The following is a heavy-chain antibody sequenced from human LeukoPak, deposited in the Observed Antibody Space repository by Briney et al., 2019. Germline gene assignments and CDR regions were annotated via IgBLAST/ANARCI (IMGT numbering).Heavy chain of an antibody. CDR3: AGGYDSSGYYGMDV. Sequence: SVKVSCKASGGTFSSYAISWVRQAPGQGLEWMGGIIPIFGTANYAQRFQGRVTITADESTSTAYMEPSSLRSEDTAVYYCAGGYDSSGYYGMDVWGQGTTVTVSS. CDR1: GGTFSSYA. D-gene: IGHD3-22*01. J-gene: IGHJ6*02. CDR2: IIPIFGTA. V-gene: IGHV1-69*13.